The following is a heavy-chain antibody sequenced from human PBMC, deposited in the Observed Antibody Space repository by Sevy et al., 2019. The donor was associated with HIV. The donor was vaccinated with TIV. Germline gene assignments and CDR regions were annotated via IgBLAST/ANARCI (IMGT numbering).Heavy chain of an antibody. CDR3: ATEGLSGYDAPFAY. D-gene: IGHD5-12*01. CDR2: ISGSGGRI. V-gene: IGHV3-23*01. J-gene: IGHJ4*02. Sequence: GGSLRLSCAASGFTFSNYAMSWVRQAPGKGLEWVSAISGSGGRIYYADSVKGRFTISRDNSKNTLYLQMNSLRAEDTAVYYCATEGLSGYDAPFAYWGPGTLVTVSS. CDR1: GFTFSNYA.